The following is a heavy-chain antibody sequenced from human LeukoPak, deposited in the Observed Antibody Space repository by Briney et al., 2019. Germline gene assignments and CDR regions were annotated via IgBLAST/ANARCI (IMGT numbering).Heavy chain of an antibody. J-gene: IGHJ4*02. CDR2: ITSSGDGT. CDR3: AKGTDTTGRHNFDI. V-gene: IGHV3-23*01. Sequence: PGGSLRLSCEASGFAFTSYAMHWVRQAPGKGLEWVSSITSSGDGTFYTDSLSGRFTTSRDNAKKAVFLQMKSLRRGDSALYFCAKGTDTTGRHNFDIWGQGTLVTVSS. D-gene: IGHD2-8*02. CDR1: GFAFTSYA.